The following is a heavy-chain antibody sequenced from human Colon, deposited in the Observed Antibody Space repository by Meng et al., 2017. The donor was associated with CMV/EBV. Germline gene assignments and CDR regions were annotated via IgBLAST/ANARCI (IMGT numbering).Heavy chain of an antibody. V-gene: IGHV1-8*01. CDR2: MSPKSGIT. Sequence: SCTASGYPFTSLDISWVRQAAGQGLEWMGYMSPKSGITGYAQKFQDRVTMTRDTSISTFYMELSSLRSDDTAVYYCARGVAAGVDYWGQGTLVTVSS. J-gene: IGHJ4*02. CDR1: GYPFTSLD. CDR3: ARGVAAGVDY. D-gene: IGHD6-25*01.